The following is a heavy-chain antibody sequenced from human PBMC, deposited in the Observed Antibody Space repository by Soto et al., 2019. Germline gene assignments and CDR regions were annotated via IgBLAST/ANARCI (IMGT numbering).Heavy chain of an antibody. CDR3: ARAPYYYDSSGYYFLDY. CDR1: GGSVSSGSYY. J-gene: IGHJ4*02. CDR2: IYYSGST. Sequence: SETLSLTCTVSGGSVSSGSYYWSWIRQPPGKGLEWIGYIYYSGSTNYNPSLKSRVTISVDTSKNQFSLKLSSVTAADTAVYYCARAPYYYDSSGYYFLDYWGQGTLVTVSS. V-gene: IGHV4-61*01. D-gene: IGHD3-22*01.